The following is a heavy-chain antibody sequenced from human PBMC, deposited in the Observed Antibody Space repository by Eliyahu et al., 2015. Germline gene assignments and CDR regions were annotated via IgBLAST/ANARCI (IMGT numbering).Heavy chain of an antibody. D-gene: IGHD3-22*01. Sequence: QVTLKESGPALVKPTQTLTLTCTFXXFXLSTXXMRVSWIRQPPGKALEXLARIDWDDDKFYSTFPKTRLTISKDTSKNQVVLTMTNMDPVDTATYYCARIRGLESSSGHYFDYWGQGILVTVSS. CDR2: IDWDDDK. V-gene: IGHV2-70*04. CDR1: XFXLSTXXMR. J-gene: IGHJ4*02. CDR3: ARIRGLESSSGHYFDY.